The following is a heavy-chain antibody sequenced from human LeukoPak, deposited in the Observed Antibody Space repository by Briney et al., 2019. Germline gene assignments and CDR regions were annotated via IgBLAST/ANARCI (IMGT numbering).Heavy chain of an antibody. D-gene: IGHD2-2*01. Sequence: SETLSLTCTVSGGSISSYYWSWIRQPPGKGLEWIGYIYYSGSTNYNPSLKSRVTISVDTSKNQFSLKLSSVTAADTAVYYCARGDCSSSSCSGFYGMDVWGQGTTVTVSS. V-gene: IGHV4-59*08. CDR2: IYYSGST. CDR1: GGSISSYY. J-gene: IGHJ6*02. CDR3: ARGDCSSSSCSGFYGMDV.